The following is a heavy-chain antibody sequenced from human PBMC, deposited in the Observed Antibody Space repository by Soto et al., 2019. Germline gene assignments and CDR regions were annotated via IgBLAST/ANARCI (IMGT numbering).Heavy chain of an antibody. Sequence: QVHLVQSGAEVKKPGASVKVSCKASGYTFSNYGISWVRQAPGQGPEWMGWISGYNGNTNYAQSLQGRVTMTTDTSTNTAYMELRSLRSDDTAIYYCARGGSSWSAEYYQHWGQGTLVIVSS. CDR1: GYTFSNYG. CDR2: ISGYNGNT. J-gene: IGHJ1*01. CDR3: ARGGSSWSAEYYQH. D-gene: IGHD6-13*01. V-gene: IGHV1-18*01.